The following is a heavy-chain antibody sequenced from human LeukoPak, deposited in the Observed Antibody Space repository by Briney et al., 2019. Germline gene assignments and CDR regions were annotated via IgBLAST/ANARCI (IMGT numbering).Heavy chain of an antibody. CDR1: GFTFSNYE. J-gene: IGHJ4*02. D-gene: IGHD5-18*01. CDR3: ARVRSGYSHENYFDY. CDR2: ISGSGSTI. V-gene: IGHV3-48*03. Sequence: QPGGSLRLSCAASGFTFSNYETNWVRQAPGKGLEWVSYISGSGSTIYYADSVKGRFTISRDNAKDSLYLQMNSLRAEDTAVYYCARVRSGYSHENYFDYWGQGTLVTVSS.